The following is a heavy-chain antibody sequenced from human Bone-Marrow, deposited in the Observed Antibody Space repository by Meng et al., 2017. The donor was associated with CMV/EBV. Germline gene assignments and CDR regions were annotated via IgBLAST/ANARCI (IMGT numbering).Heavy chain of an antibody. J-gene: IGHJ6*02. D-gene: IGHD3-9*01. Sequence: ASVKVSCKACGYTFTGYYMHWVRQAPGQGLEWMGWINPNSGGTNYAQKFQGRVTMTRDTSISTAYMELSRLRYDDTAVYYCARGQYYDILTALGYYGMDVWGQGTTVTVSS. CDR1: GYTFTGYY. V-gene: IGHV1-2*02. CDR2: INPNSGGT. CDR3: ARGQYYDILTALGYYGMDV.